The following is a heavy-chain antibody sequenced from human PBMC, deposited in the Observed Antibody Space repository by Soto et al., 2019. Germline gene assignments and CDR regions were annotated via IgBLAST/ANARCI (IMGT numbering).Heavy chain of an antibody. CDR2: INADNANT. V-gene: IGHV1-3*01. Sequence: QVQLVQSGAEVKKPGASVKVSCKASGYTFISYTMHRVRQAPGQRLEWMGWINADNANTKYSQKFQGRVTITRDTSANTADIELSSIASEEKSVYYCGRARWNNLFRGVNRPVYYAMDVSGQGTTVTGSS. J-gene: IGHJ6*02. CDR1: GYTFISYT. D-gene: IGHD3-10*01. CDR3: GRARWNNLFRGVNRPVYYAMDV.